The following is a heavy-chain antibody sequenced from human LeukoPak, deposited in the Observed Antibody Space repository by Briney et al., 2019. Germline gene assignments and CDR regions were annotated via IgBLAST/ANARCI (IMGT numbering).Heavy chain of an antibody. V-gene: IGHV4-34*01. CDR2: INHSGST. CDR1: GGSFSGYY. CDR3: AGHAPGTAMVYPTLLYFDY. D-gene: IGHD5-18*01. J-gene: IGHJ4*02. Sequence: PSETLSLTCAVYGGSFSGYYWSWIRQPPGKGLEWIGEINHSGSTNYNPSLKSRVTISVDTSKNQFSLKLSSVTAADTAVYYCAGHAPGTAMVYPTLLYFDYWGQGTQVTVSS.